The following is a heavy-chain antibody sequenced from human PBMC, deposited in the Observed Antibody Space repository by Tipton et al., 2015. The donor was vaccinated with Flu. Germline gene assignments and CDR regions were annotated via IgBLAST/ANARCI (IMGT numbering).Heavy chain of an antibody. J-gene: IGHJ4*02. CDR1: SESISNDDYY. Sequence: TLSLTCSVSSESISNDDYYWSWIRQFPDKGLEWMGYVHSTGTTHYNPSVEGRLTMSRDSSKNQFFLLLHSTTAADAAVYYCMARAGKERNYWGRGAQVTVS. V-gene: IGHV4-31*07. CDR3: MARAGKERNY. CDR2: VHSTGTT. D-gene: IGHD5-24*01.